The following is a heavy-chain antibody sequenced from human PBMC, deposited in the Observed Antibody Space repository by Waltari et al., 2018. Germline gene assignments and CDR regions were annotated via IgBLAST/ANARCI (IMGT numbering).Heavy chain of an antibody. CDR1: GGSVNSDS. CDR2: IYPGDSDT. V-gene: IGHV5-51*01. CDR3: ARSGVRDAFDI. Sequence: VQLQESSPGLVKPSETLSLTCSVSGGSVNSDSNFWSWVRQPPGEGLEWMGLIYPGDSDTGSSPSFQGQVTISDDKSISTAYLQWSSLKASDTAMYYCARSGVRDAFDIWGQGTMVTVSS. D-gene: IGHD3-10*01. J-gene: IGHJ3*02.